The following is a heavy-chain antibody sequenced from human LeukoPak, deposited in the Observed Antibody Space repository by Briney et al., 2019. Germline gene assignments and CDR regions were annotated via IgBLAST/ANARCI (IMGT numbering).Heavy chain of an antibody. D-gene: IGHD6-19*01. CDR3: ARDPNSGWYVPYYYYYMDV. Sequence: GASVKVSCKASGYTFTSYGISWVRQAPGQGLEWMGWINPNSGGTNYAQKFQGRVTMTRDTSISTAYMELSRLRSDDTAVYYCARDPNSGWYVPYYYYYMDVWGKGTTVTVSS. J-gene: IGHJ6*03. CDR2: INPNSGGT. V-gene: IGHV1-2*02. CDR1: GYTFTSYG.